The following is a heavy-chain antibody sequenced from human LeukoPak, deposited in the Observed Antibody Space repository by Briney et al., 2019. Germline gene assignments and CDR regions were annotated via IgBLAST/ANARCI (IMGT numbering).Heavy chain of an antibody. CDR1: GYTFTSYG. CDR3: ARVVSNPVFYAFDI. D-gene: IGHD3-22*01. Sequence: ASVKVSCKASGYTFTSYGISWVRQAPGQGLEWMGWISAYNGNTNYAQKLQGRVTMTTDTSTSTAYMELRSLRSDDTAVYYCARVVSNPVFYAFDIWGQGTMVTVSS. CDR2: ISAYNGNT. J-gene: IGHJ3*02. V-gene: IGHV1-18*01.